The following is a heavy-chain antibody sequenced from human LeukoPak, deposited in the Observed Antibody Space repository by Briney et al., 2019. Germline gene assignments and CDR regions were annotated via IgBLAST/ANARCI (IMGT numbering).Heavy chain of an antibody. V-gene: IGHV4-34*01. CDR1: GGSFSGYY. CDR3: ARGGDYYGSGIPFDF. J-gene: IGHJ4*02. D-gene: IGHD3-10*01. CDR2: INYSGST. Sequence: SETLSLTCTVYGGSFSGYYWTWIRQPPGKGLEWIGEINYSGSTNYNLSLKSRVTISVDTSKNQFSLKLSSVSAADTAVCYCARGGDYYGSGIPFDFWGQGTLVTVSS.